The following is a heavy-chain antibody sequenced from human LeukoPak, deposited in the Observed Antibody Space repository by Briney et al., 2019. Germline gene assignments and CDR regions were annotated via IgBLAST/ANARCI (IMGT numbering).Heavy chain of an antibody. CDR2: INHSGDT. V-gene: IGHV4-34*01. D-gene: IGHD4-11*01. Sequence: SETLSLTCAVYGGAFSGYYWSWIRQPPGKGLEWIGEINHSGDTKYNPSLKSRVSMSVDVSKDQFSLKLTSLTAADTAAYYCARGSRNYNNYEGADYWGQGTLVTVSS. CDR3: ARGSRNYNNYEGADY. J-gene: IGHJ4*02. CDR1: GGAFSGYY.